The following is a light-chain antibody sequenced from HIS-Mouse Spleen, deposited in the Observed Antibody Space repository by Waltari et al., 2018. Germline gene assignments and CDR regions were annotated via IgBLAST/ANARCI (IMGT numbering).Light chain of an antibody. J-gene: IGLJ3*02. CDR3: CSYAGSSTWV. V-gene: IGLV2-23*01. CDR2: EGS. Sequence: QSALTQPASVSGSPGQSITISCTGPSSDVGSYNLVSWYQQHQGKAPKLMIYEGSKRPSGVSNRFSGSKSGNTASLTISGLQAEDEADYYCCSYAGSSTWVFGGGTKLTVL. CDR1: SSDVGSYNL.